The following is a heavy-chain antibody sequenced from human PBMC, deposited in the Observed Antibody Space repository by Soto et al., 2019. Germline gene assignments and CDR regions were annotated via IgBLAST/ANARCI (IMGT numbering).Heavy chain of an antibody. CDR3: ARSDTIFGVGPYNWFDP. V-gene: IGHV1-69*06. CDR2: IIPIFGTA. J-gene: IGHJ5*02. D-gene: IGHD3-3*01. Sequence: ASVKVSCKASGGTFSSYAISWVRQAPGQGLEWMGGIIPIFGTANYAQKFQGRVTFTADKSTSTAYMELSSLRSEDTAVYYCARSDTIFGVGPYNWFDPWGQGTLVTVSS. CDR1: GGTFSSYA.